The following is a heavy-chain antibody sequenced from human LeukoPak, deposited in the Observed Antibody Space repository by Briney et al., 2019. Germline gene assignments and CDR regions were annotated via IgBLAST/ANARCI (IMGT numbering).Heavy chain of an antibody. V-gene: IGHV3-15*01. CDR1: GLTFSDAW. CDR2: IKSKGYGETA. D-gene: IGHD1-26*01. J-gene: IGHJ5*02. Sequence: GGSLRLSCAASGLTFSDAWMTWVRQAPGKGLEWIGRIKSKGYGETADYAAPMKGRFTISRDDSKNTLHLEIDSLKSEDTAVYYCTTDGKYSNEGQVWSDPWVQGTMVTV. CDR3: TTDGKYSNEGQVWSDP.